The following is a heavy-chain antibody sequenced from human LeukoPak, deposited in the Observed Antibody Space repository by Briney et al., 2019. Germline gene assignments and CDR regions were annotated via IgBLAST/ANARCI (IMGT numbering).Heavy chain of an antibody. CDR3: AREGSLRFSDAFDI. D-gene: IGHD5-12*01. CDR1: GFTFSSYW. J-gene: IGHJ3*02. CDR2: IKQDGSEK. Sequence: PGGSLRLFCAASGFTFSSYWMSWVRQAPGKGLEWVANIKQDGSEKYYVDSVKGRFTISRDNAKNSLYLQMNSLRAEDTAVYYCAREGSLRFSDAFDIWGQGTMVTVSS. V-gene: IGHV3-7*01.